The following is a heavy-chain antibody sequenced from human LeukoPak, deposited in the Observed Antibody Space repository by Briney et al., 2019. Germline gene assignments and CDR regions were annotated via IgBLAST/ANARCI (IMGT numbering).Heavy chain of an antibody. D-gene: IGHD4-17*01. V-gene: IGHV3-49*04. CDR3: TRVYGDYFDY. J-gene: IGHJ4*02. CDR1: GFTFGDYA. CDR2: IRSKAYGGTT. Sequence: GGSLRLSCTASGFTFGDYAMSWVRQAPGKGLEWVGFIRSKAYGGTTEYAASVKGRFTISRDDSKSIAYLQMNSLKTEDTAVYYCTRVYGDYFDYWGQGTPVTVSS.